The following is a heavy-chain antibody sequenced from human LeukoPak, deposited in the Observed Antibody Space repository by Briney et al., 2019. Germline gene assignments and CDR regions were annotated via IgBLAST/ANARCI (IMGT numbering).Heavy chain of an antibody. Sequence: SETLSLTCTVSGDSISRSTYYWAWIRQPPGKGLEWIGSVYYGRSPYFNPSLESRATISVDTSKNHFSLKMSSVTAADTAVYYCARDTGYSYGTLDYWGQGTLVTVSS. D-gene: IGHD5-18*01. V-gene: IGHV4-39*02. CDR2: VYYGRSP. J-gene: IGHJ4*02. CDR3: ARDTGYSYGTLDY. CDR1: GDSISRSTYY.